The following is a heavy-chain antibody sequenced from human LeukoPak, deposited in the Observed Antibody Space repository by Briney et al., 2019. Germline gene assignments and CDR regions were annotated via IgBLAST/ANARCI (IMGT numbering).Heavy chain of an antibody. CDR2: ISSSSSYI. CDR1: GFTFSSYS. Sequence: GGSLRLSCAASGFTFSSYSMNWVRQAPGKGLEWVSSISSSSSYIYYADSVKGRFTISRDNDKHSLYLQMNSLRAEDTAVYYCARDLRGTGEDVWGKGTTVTISS. J-gene: IGHJ6*04. V-gene: IGHV3-21*01. CDR3: ARDLRGTGEDV. D-gene: IGHD3-16*01.